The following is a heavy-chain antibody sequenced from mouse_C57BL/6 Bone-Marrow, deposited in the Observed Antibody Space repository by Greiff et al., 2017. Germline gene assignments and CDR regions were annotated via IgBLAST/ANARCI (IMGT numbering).Heavy chain of an antibody. J-gene: IGHJ1*03. CDR1: GYSITSGYY. CDR3: ARKRCWYFDV. CDR2: ISYDGSN. D-gene: IGHD1-1*01. Sequence: EVKVEESGPGLVKPSQSLSLTCSVTGYSITSGYYWNWIRQFPGNKLEWMGYISYDGSNNYNPSLKNRISITRDTSKNQFFLKLNSVTTEDTATYYCARKRCWYFDVWGTGTTVTVSS. V-gene: IGHV3-6*01.